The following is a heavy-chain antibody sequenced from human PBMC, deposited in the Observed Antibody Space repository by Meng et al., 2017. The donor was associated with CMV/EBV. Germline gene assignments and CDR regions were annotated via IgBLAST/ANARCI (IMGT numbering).Heavy chain of an antibody. CDR3: ARGLRFLYCSSTSCYTYYYYYGMDV. D-gene: IGHD2-2*02. V-gene: IGHV4-34*01. Sequence: SETLSLTCAVYGESFSGYYWSWIRQHPGKGLEWIGEINHSGSTNYNPSLKSRVTISVDTSKNQFSLKLSSVTAADTAVYYCARGLRFLYCSSTSCYTYYYYYGMDVWGQGTTVTVSS. CDR1: GESFSGYY. CDR2: INHSGST. J-gene: IGHJ6*02.